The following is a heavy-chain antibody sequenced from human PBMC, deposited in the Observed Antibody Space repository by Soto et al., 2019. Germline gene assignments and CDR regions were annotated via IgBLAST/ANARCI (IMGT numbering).Heavy chain of an antibody. V-gene: IGHV3-23*01. CDR1: GFTFSSYA. D-gene: IGHD3-3*01. CDR2: ISGSGGST. J-gene: IGHJ6*03. CDR3: ANDGRVLRVLEWLPPYYYMDV. Sequence: GGSLRLSCAASGFTFSSYAMSWVRQAPGKGLEWVSAISGSGGSTYYADSVKGRFTISRDNSKNTLYLQMNSLRAEDTAVYYCANDGRVLRVLEWLPPYYYMDVWGKGTTVTVSS.